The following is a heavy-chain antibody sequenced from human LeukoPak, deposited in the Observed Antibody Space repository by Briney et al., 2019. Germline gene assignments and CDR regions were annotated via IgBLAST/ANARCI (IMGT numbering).Heavy chain of an antibody. Sequence: ASVKVSCKASGYSFTNYAMNWVRQAPGRGLEWMGWINTNTGNPTYAQGFTGRFVFSLDTSVSTAYLQISSLKAEDTAVYYCARNNADGEGRFSYWGQGTLVTVSS. D-gene: IGHD3-10*01. CDR1: GYSFTNYA. V-gene: IGHV7-4-1*02. CDR2: INTNTGNP. J-gene: IGHJ4*02. CDR3: ARNNADGEGRFSY.